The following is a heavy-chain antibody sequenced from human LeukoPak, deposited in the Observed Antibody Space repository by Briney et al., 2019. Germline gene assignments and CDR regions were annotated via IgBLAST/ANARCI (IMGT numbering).Heavy chain of an antibody. Sequence: ASVKVSCKAPGYTFTSYDINWVRQATGQGLEWMGWMNPNSGNTGYAQKFQGRVTMTRNTSISTAYMELSSLRSEDTAVYYCARGYGQKTIFGVVIIRGYYYYYMDVWGKGTTVTVSS. CDR3: ARGYGQKTIFGVVIIRGYYYYYMDV. J-gene: IGHJ6*03. CDR2: MNPNSGNT. V-gene: IGHV1-8*01. CDR1: GYTFTSYD. D-gene: IGHD3-3*01.